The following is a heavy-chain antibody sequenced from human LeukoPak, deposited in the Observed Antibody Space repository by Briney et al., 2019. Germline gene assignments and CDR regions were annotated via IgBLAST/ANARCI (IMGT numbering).Heavy chain of an antibody. CDR2: IYYSGST. CDR1: GGAISSGGTC. D-gene: IGHD5-18*01. CDR3: ARSPWGYSPGESY. V-gene: IGHV4-31*03. Sequence: SETLSPTCTVSGGAISSGGTCGRWISQHPGNGLGWIGYIYYSGSTYYNPPPNSRVTISADTSKNQFSLKLSSVTAADTAVYYCARSPWGYSPGESYWGQGTLVTVSS. J-gene: IGHJ4*02.